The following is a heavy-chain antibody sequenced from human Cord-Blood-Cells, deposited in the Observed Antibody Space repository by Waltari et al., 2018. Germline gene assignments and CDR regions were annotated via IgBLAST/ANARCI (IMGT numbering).Heavy chain of an antibody. D-gene: IGHD6-6*01. J-gene: IGHJ3*02. Sequence: QVQLQESGPGLVKPSETLSPTCTASGGPISSYYRSWVRQPAGKGLEWIGRIYTSGRTNYNPSLKSRVTMSVDTSKNQFSLKLSSVTAADTAVYYCAASSSVEAFDIWGQGTMVTVSS. CDR2: IYTSGRT. V-gene: IGHV4-4*07. CDR1: GGPISSYY. CDR3: AASSSVEAFDI.